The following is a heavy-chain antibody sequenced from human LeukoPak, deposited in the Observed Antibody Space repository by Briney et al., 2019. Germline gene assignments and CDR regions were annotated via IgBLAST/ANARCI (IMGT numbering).Heavy chain of an antibody. J-gene: IGHJ6*04. CDR2: INHSGST. Sequence: PSETLSLTCAVYGGSFSGYYWSWIRQPPGKGLEWIGEINHSGSTNYNPSLKSRVTISVDTSKNQFSLKLSSVTAADTAVYYCARAAYRSGGSCYYNYYGMDVWGKGTTVTVSS. D-gene: IGHD2-15*01. CDR1: GGSFSGYY. CDR3: ARAAYRSGGSCYYNYYGMDV. V-gene: IGHV4-34*01.